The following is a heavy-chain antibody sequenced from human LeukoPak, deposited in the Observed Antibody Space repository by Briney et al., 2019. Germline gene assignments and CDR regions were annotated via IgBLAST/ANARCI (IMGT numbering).Heavy chain of an antibody. Sequence: GGSLRLSCAASGFTVSNNYMSWVRQAPGKGLEWVSVIYSGGSTHYADSVKGRFTISRDTSKNTPSLQMNSLRAEDTAVYYCASLSLGHYWGQGTLVTVSS. CDR2: IYSGGST. J-gene: IGHJ4*02. V-gene: IGHV3-53*01. CDR3: ASLSLGHY. CDR1: GFTVSNNY. D-gene: IGHD6-6*01.